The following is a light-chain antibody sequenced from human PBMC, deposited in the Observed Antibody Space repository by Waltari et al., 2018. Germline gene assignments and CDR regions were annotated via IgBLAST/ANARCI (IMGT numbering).Light chain of an antibody. Sequence: DIQITQSPSSLSASVGDRVAITCRASQSISTYLNWYQQKPGTAPKLLIYVASSLQSGVPSRFSGSGSGTDFTLTISSLQPEDFATYYCQQSYSTPLTFGGGTKVEIK. J-gene: IGKJ4*01. CDR3: QQSYSTPLT. CDR2: VAS. V-gene: IGKV1-39*01. CDR1: QSISTY.